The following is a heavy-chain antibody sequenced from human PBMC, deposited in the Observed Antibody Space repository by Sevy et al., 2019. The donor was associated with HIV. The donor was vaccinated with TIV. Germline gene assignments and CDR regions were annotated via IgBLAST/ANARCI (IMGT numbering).Heavy chain of an antibody. D-gene: IGHD3-10*01. J-gene: IGHJ4*02. CDR2: ITWDGGSP. CDR3: AKDIAGEGSGSYYFDY. V-gene: IGHV3-43D*03. CDR1: GFTFDDYT. Sequence: GEALKISCTASGFTFDDYTMDWVRQAPGKGLEWVSSITWDGGSPYYADSVKGRFTISRDNSKNSLYLQMNSLRPEDTALYYCAKDIAGEGSGSYYFDYWGQGTLVTVSS.